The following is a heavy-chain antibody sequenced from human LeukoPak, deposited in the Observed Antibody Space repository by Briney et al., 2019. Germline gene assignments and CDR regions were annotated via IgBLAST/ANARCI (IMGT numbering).Heavy chain of an antibody. J-gene: IGHJ5*02. CDR2: ILPSTSEV. D-gene: IGHD3-10*01. Sequence: GASLKISCKDSGSSFSTYWVGWVRQMPGKGLEYMGIILPSTSEVRYSQAFQGQVTISADKSIRTAYLQWTSLKASDTAMYYCARHTGRPQAGWFDHWGQGTLVTVSS. V-gene: IGHV5-51*01. CDR3: ARHTGRPQAGWFDH. CDR1: GSSFSTYW.